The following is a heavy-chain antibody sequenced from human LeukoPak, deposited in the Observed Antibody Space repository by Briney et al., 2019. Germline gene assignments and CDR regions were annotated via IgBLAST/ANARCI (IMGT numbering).Heavy chain of an antibody. V-gene: IGHV4-30-4*08. D-gene: IGHD3-22*01. CDR2: IYYSGST. CDR1: GGSISSNNYY. J-gene: IGHJ6*03. CDR3: AREGSSGYYLYYYYMDV. Sequence: SETLSLTCTVSGGSISSNNYYWSWIRQPPGKGLEWIGYIYYSGSTYYNPSLKSRVTISVDTSKNQFSLKLSSVTAADTAVYYCAREGSSGYYLYYYYMDVWGKGTTVTVSS.